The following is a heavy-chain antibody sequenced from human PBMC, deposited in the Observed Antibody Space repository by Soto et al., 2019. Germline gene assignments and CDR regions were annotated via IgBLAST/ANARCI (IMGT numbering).Heavy chain of an antibody. CDR3: ARAAPTPYCSSTSCYYWYFDL. J-gene: IGHJ2*01. D-gene: IGHD2-2*01. Sequence: QVQLVQSGAEVKKPGSSVKVSCKASGGTFSSYAISWVRPAPGQGLEWMGGIIPIFGTANYAQKFQGRVTITADKSTSTAYMELSSLRSEDTAVYYCARAAPTPYCSSTSCYYWYFDLWGRGTLVTVSS. CDR1: GGTFSSYA. V-gene: IGHV1-69*06. CDR2: IIPIFGTA.